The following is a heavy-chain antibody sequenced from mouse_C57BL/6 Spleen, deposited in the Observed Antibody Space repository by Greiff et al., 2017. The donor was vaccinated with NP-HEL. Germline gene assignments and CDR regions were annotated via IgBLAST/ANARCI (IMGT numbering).Heavy chain of an antibody. V-gene: IGHV1-82*01. CDR1: GYAFSSSW. CDR3: ARGFAY. CDR2: IYPGDGDT. Sequence: QVQLKESGPELVKPGASVKISCKASGYAFSSSWMNWVKQRPGKGLEWIGRIYPGDGDTNYNGKFKGKATLTADKSSSTAYMQLSSLTAEDSAVYFCARGFAYWGQGTLVTVAA. J-gene: IGHJ3*01.